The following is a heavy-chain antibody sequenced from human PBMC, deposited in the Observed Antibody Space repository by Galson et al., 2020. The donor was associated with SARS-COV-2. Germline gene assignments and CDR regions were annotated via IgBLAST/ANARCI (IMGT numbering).Heavy chain of an antibody. D-gene: IGHD3-3*01. Sequence: GESLKISCAASGFTISGSWMNWVRQAPGKGLEWLAHIKNDGSEAYYVDSVRGRFTISRDNTKNSLYLQMNNLRVEDTAVYYCTAGHYSLWGQGTTVTVSS. CDR2: IKNDGSEA. CDR1: GFTISGSW. V-gene: IGHV3-7*01. J-gene: IGHJ3*01. CDR3: TAGHYSL.